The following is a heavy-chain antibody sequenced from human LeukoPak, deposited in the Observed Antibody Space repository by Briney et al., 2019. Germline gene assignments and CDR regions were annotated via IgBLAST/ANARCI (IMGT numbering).Heavy chain of an antibody. D-gene: IGHD3-10*01. CDR3: ARGRGDSRGTSFDY. CDR1: GGSISSYY. V-gene: IGHV4-59*01. Sequence: SETLSLTCTVSGGSISSYYWSWIRQPPGKGLEWIGYIYYSGSTNYNPSLKSRVTISVDTSKNQFSLKLNSLTAADTAVYYCARGRGDSRGTSFDYWGQGTLVTVSS. CDR2: IYYSGST. J-gene: IGHJ4*02.